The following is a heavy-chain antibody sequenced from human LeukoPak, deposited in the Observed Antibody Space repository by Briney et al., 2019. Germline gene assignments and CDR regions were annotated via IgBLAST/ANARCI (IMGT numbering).Heavy chain of an antibody. J-gene: IGHJ6*02. CDR1: GFTVSSSY. CDR2: IYSGGNT. V-gene: IGHV3-53*01. D-gene: IGHD3-10*01. CDR3: ARGQSGTPHYYYGMDV. Sequence: PGGSLRLSCAASGFTVSSSYMSWVRQAPGKGLEWVSIIYSGGNTYYADSVKGRFTVSRGNSKNTLSLQMNSLRAEDTAVYYCARGQSGTPHYYYGMDVWGQGTTVTVSS.